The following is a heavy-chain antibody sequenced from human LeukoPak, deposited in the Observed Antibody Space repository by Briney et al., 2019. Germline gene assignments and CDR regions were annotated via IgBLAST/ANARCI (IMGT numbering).Heavy chain of an antibody. D-gene: IGHD1-26*01. J-gene: IGHJ3*02. Sequence: SVKVSCNASGVTFSSYAISWVRQAPGQGLEWMGGIIPIFGTANYAQKFQGRVTITTDESTSTAYMELSSLRSEDTAVYYCARGPRYGSYSAFDIWGQGTMVTVSS. V-gene: IGHV1-69*05. CDR3: ARGPRYGSYSAFDI. CDR1: GVTFSSYA. CDR2: IIPIFGTA.